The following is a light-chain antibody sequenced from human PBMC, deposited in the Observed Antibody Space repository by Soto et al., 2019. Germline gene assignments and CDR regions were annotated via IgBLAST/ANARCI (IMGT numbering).Light chain of an antibody. CDR3: QQADSFPLT. J-gene: IGKJ4*01. CDR2: GAS. V-gene: IGKV1D-12*01. CDR1: QDISTL. Sequence: DIQMTQSPSSVSASIGDTVTITCRASQDISTLLAWYQQKPGKAPKLLIYGASTLESGVPSRFSGRGSGTDFTPTISSLQPEDFATHFCQQADSFPLTFGGGTRWIS.